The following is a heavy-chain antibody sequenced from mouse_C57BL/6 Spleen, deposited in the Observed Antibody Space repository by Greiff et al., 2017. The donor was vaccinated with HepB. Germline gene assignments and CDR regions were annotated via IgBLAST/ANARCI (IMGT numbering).Heavy chain of an antibody. V-gene: IGHV7-3*01. J-gene: IGHJ3*01. CDR1: GFTFTDYY. D-gene: IGHD3-3*01. CDR3: ARYMRDGFAY. CDR2: IRNKANGYTT. Sequence: EVKVVESGGGLVQPGGSLSLSCAASGFTFTDYYMSWVRQPPGKALEWLGFIRNKANGYTTEYSASVKGRFTISRDNSQSILYLQMNALRAEDSATYYCARYMRDGFAYWGQGTLVTVSA.